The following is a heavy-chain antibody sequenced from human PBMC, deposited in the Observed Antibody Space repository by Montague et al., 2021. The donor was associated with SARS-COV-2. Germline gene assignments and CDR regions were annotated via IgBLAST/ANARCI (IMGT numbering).Heavy chain of an antibody. Sequence: SLRLSCAASGFTFSSYAMTWVRQAPGKGLEWVSAVSFGGDLTYTAESVKGRFTISRDNSKNKLYLQMDSLRADDTAVYFCAKDVVVTAIGPQGAFDVWGQGTMVTGSS. CDR2: VSFGGDLT. CDR3: AKDVVVTAIGPQGAFDV. V-gene: IGHV3-23*01. J-gene: IGHJ3*01. CDR1: GFTFSSYA. D-gene: IGHD2-21*02.